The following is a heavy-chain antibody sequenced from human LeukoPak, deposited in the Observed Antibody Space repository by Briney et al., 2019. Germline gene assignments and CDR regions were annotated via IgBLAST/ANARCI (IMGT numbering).Heavy chain of an antibody. CDR2: INQDGSEE. J-gene: IGHJ4*02. Sequence: GGSLRLSCAASGFTFSSYWMSWVRQAPGKGLEWVANINQDGSEEYSVDSVKGRFTISRDNTKNSMYLQMNSLRAEDTAVYYCAKEGDYGSGSYWFDYWGQGTLVTVSS. V-gene: IGHV3-7*01. D-gene: IGHD3-10*01. CDR1: GFTFSSYW. CDR3: AKEGDYGSGSYWFDY.